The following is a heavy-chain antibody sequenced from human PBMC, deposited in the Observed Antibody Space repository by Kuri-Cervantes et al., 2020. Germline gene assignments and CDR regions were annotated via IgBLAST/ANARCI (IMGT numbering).Heavy chain of an antibody. CDR1: GGSISSYY. CDR2: IYYSGST. Sequence: SETLSLTCTVSGGSISSYYWTWIRQPPGKGLEWIGYIYYSGSTNYSPSLKSRVTISVDTSKNQFSLKLSSVTAADTAVYYCASSSGYPTADYWGQGTLVTVSS. CDR3: ASSSGYPTADY. V-gene: IGHV4-59*12. D-gene: IGHD3-22*01. J-gene: IGHJ4*02.